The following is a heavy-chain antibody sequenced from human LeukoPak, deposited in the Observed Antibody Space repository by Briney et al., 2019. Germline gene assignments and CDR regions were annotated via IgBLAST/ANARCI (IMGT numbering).Heavy chain of an antibody. V-gene: IGHV3-53*01. J-gene: IGHJ4*02. CDR1: GFSVSSNY. Sequence: GGSLRLSCAASGFSVSSNYMSWVRQAPGKGLEWVSVIYSASSTYYADSVKGRFTISRDNSKNTLYLQMNSLRAEDTAVYYCAKSIQLWSPPVCWGQGTLVTVSS. CDR2: IYSASST. D-gene: IGHD5-18*01. CDR3: AKSIQLWSPPVC.